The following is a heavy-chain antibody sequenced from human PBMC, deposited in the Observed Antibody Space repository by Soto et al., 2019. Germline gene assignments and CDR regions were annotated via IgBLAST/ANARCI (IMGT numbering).Heavy chain of an antibody. CDR2: ISAYNGNT. Sequence: QVQLVQAGTEVKKPGASVKVSCKASGYTFTSYGISWVRQAPGQGLEWMGWISAYNGNTNYAQKLQGRVTMTTDASTSTAYMERRSLRADDTAVYYCARVRCTRCYVLGSGEKFDYWGQGPLVTFSS. CDR1: GYTFTSYG. J-gene: IGHJ4*02. V-gene: IGHV1-18*01. D-gene: IGHD2-2*01. CDR3: ARVRCTRCYVLGSGEKFDY.